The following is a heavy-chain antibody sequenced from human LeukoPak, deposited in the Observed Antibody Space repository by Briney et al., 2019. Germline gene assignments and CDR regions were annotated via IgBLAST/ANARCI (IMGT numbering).Heavy chain of an antibody. CDR3: AKVVGNIPY. CDR1: GFTFSSYA. Sequence: PGGSLRLSCAASGFTFSSYAMSWVRQAPGKGLDWVPVISSSGASTYYADSVKGRFTISRDNSKNTLYLQMNSLRAEDTAVYYCAKVVGNIPYWGQGTLVTVSS. V-gene: IGHV3-23*01. J-gene: IGHJ4*02. CDR2: ISSSGAST.